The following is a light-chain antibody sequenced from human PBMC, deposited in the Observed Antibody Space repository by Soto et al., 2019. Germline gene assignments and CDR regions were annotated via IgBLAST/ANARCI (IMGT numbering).Light chain of an antibody. CDR1: QGISSY. V-gene: IGKV1-9*01. Sequence: DIQLTQSPSFLSASVGDRVTITCRASQGISSYLAWYQQKPGKAPKLLISATSSLQSGVPSRFSGSGSGTEFTLTISSLQAEDFATYYCQQLKSYPLAFGGGTKVEIK. CDR2: ATS. CDR3: QQLKSYPLA. J-gene: IGKJ4*01.